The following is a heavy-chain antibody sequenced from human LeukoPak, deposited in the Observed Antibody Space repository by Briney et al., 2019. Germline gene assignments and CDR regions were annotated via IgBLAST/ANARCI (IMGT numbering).Heavy chain of an antibody. D-gene: IGHD6-19*01. CDR1: GFTFSGSA. CDR3: TRHGGSGWYFGY. V-gene: IGHV3-73*01. CDR2: IRSKANSYAT. Sequence: GGSLRLSCAASGFTFSGSAMHLVRQASGKGLEWVGRIRSKANSYATAYAASVKGRFTISRDDSKNTAYLQMNSLKTEDTAVYYCTRHGGSGWYFGYWGQGTLVTVSS. J-gene: IGHJ4*02.